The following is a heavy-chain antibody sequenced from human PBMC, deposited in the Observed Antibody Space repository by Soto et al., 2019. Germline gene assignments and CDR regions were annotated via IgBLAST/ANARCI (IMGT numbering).Heavy chain of an antibody. J-gene: IGHJ5*02. CDR1: GYTFTSYD. CDR2: MNPNSGNT. D-gene: IGHD2-2*01. CDR3: ARVNVPAAMGGGWFDP. Sequence: GASVKVSRKASGYTFTSYDINWARQATGQGLEWMGWMNPNSGNTGYAQKFQGRVTMPRNTSISTAYMELSSLRSEDTAVYYCARVNVPAAMGGGWFDPWGQGTLVTVSS. V-gene: IGHV1-8*01.